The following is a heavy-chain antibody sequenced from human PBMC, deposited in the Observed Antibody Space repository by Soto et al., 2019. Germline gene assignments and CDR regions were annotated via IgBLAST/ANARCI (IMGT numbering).Heavy chain of an antibody. D-gene: IGHD2-8*02. J-gene: IGHJ4*02. V-gene: IGHV3-74*01. CDR1: GLAFGNYW. Sequence: EVQLVESGGGLVQPGESLRLSCAASGLAFGNYWMHWVRQAPGKGLVWVSRIDNDGSTTAYADSVEGRFIISRDNAKNTVYLQMHDLEVEDTAVYYCAKGDATLTGYWGQGALVIVSS. CDR3: AKGDATLTGY. CDR2: IDNDGSTT.